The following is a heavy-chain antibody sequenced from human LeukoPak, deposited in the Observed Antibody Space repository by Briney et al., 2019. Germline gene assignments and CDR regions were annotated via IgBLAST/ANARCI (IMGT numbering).Heavy chain of an antibody. V-gene: IGHV3-23*01. CDR2: ISVTGDYT. CDR3: ATFRGDGYNLGFDN. D-gene: IGHD5-24*01. J-gene: IGHJ4*02. Sequence: PGGSLRLSYADSGCTFSGYAVSWVRQPPAKALEGVGVISVTGDYTHYADSVEARFSVSIDSSKNTLYLHMNSLTVEDPAVYFCATFRGDGYNLGFDNWGQGTLVTVSS. CDR1: GCTFSGYA.